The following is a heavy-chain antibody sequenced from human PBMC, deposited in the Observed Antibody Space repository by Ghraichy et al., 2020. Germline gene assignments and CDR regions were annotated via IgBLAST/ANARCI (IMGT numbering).Heavy chain of an antibody. CDR3: AREGDYCSGASCPYYYAMDV. V-gene: IGHV1-2*06. D-gene: IGHD2-15*01. CDR1: GYTFTGYY. CDR2: IKPKSGGT. Sequence: ASVKVSCKASGYTFTGYYMHWVRQAPGQGLEWMGRIKPKSGGTNYPEKFQGRVTMTSDTSISTAYMELSRLRSDDTAVYYCAREGDYCSGASCPYYYAMDVWGPGTTVTVSS. J-gene: IGHJ6*02.